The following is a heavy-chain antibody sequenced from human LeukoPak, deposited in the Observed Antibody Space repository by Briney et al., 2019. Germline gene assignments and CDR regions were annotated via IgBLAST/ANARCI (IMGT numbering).Heavy chain of an antibody. D-gene: IGHD6-6*01. Sequence: SETLSLTCTVSGGSISSGGYYWSWIRQHPGKGLEWIGYIYYSGSTYYNPSLKSRVTISVDTSKNQFSLKLSSVTAADTAVYYCARMDRRSSYWFDPWGQGTLVTVSS. V-gene: IGHV4-31*03. J-gene: IGHJ5*02. CDR2: IYYSGST. CDR1: GGSISSGGYY. CDR3: ARMDRRSSYWFDP.